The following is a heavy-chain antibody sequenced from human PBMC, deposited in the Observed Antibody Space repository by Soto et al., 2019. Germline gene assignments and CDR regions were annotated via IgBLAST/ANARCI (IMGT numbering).Heavy chain of an antibody. CDR3: AASADYYYDSSGYYVSWYFDY. Sequence: GGSLRLSCAASGFTFSSYAMSWVRQAPGKGLEWVSGISGSGDGTWYADSVKGRLTISRDNSKNTLYLQMNSLRAEDTAVYYRAASADYYYDSSGYYVSWYFDYWGQGTLVTVSS. V-gene: IGHV3-23*01. D-gene: IGHD3-22*01. CDR1: GFTFSSYA. J-gene: IGHJ4*02. CDR2: ISGSGDGT.